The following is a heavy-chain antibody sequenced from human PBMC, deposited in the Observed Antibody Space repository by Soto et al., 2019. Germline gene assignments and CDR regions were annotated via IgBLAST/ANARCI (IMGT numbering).Heavy chain of an antibody. D-gene: IGHD3-10*01. CDR3: ARGRGGVQH. J-gene: IGHJ1*01. CDR1: GGSFSGYY. V-gene: IGHV4-34*01. Sequence: QVQLQQWGAGLLKPSETLSLTCAVYGGSFSGYYWSWIRQPPGKGLEWIGELNDSGGTNYNASLKRRVSISGDTAKNQFSLTLSFVTAADTAVYYCARGRGGVQHWGQGTLVTVSS. CDR2: LNDSGGT.